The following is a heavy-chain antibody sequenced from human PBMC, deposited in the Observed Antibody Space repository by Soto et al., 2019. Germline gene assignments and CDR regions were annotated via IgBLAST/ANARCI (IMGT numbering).Heavy chain of an antibody. V-gene: IGHV3-30-3*01. Sequence: GGSLRLSCAASGFTFSSYAIHWVRQAPGKGLEWVAVISYDGSNKYYADSVKGRFTISRDNSKNTLYLQMNSLRAEDTAVYYCARDRAYSYGYYFDYWGQGTLVTVSS. CDR1: GFTFSSYA. CDR2: ISYDGSNK. D-gene: IGHD5-18*01. CDR3: ARDRAYSYGYYFDY. J-gene: IGHJ4*02.